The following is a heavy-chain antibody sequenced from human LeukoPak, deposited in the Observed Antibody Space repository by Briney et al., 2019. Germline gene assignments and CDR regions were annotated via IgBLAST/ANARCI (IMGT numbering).Heavy chain of an antibody. D-gene: IGHD3-10*01. V-gene: IGHV1-8*03. Sequence: GASVKVSCKASGYTFTSYDINWVRQATGQGLEWMGWMNPNSGNTGYAQKFQGRVTITRNTSISTAYMELSSLRSEDTAVYYCARGLRAWGVFYYGSGSYYFDYWGQGTLVTVSS. CDR2: MNPNSGNT. CDR3: ARGLRAWGVFYYGSGSYYFDY. J-gene: IGHJ4*02. CDR1: GYTFTSYD.